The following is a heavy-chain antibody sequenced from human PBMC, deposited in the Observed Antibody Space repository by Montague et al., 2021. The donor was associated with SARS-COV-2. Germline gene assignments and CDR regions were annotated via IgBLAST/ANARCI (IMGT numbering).Heavy chain of an antibody. Sequence: SETLSLTCTVSGGSISNTNYYWGWVRQPPGKGLEWIGSIYYDGTTYYNPSLKSRVTISIDTSKKQFSLKLSSVTAADTAVYYCARAVYTGGWYGVNYFDYWGQGTLVTVSS. CDR2: IYYDGTT. CDR1: GGSISNTNYY. D-gene: IGHD6-19*01. CDR3: ARAVYTGGWYGVNYFDY. J-gene: IGHJ4*02. V-gene: IGHV4-39*07.